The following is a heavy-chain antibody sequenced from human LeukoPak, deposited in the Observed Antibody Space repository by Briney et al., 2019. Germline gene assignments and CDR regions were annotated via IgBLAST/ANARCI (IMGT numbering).Heavy chain of an antibody. D-gene: IGHD3-10*01. Sequence: SQTLSLTCTVSGGSISSGGYYWSWIRQHPGKGLEWIGYIYYSGSTYYNPSLKSRVTISVDTSKNQFSLKLSSVTAADTAAYYCARAWFGELLFDYWGQGTLVTVSS. J-gene: IGHJ4*02. CDR2: IYYSGST. V-gene: IGHV4-31*03. CDR3: ARAWFGELLFDY. CDR1: GGSISSGGYY.